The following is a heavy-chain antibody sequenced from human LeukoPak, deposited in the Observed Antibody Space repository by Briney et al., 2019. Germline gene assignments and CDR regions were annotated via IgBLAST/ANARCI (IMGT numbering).Heavy chain of an antibody. Sequence: PSETLSLTCTVSGGSISSYYWSWIRQPPGKGLEWIGYIYYSGSTNYNPSLKSRVTISVDTSKNQFSLKLSSVTAADTAVYYCARVMVPAAIRREYYFDYWGQGTLVTVSS. D-gene: IGHD2-2*01. V-gene: IGHV4-59*12. CDR2: IYYSGST. CDR3: ARVMVPAAIRREYYFDY. CDR1: GGSISSYY. J-gene: IGHJ4*02.